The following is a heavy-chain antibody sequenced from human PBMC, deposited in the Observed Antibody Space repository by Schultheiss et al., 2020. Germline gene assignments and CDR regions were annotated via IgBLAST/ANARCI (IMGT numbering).Heavy chain of an antibody. Sequence: SVKVSCKASGYTFTSYGISWVRQAPGQGLEWMGGIIPIFGTANYAQKFQGRVTITADKSTSTAYMELSSLRAEDTAVYYCARGGRGVAAPDYWGQGTLVTVSS. CDR3: ARGGRGVAAPDY. D-gene: IGHD3-16*01. CDR2: IIPIFGTA. CDR1: GYTFTSYG. V-gene: IGHV1-69*06. J-gene: IGHJ4*02.